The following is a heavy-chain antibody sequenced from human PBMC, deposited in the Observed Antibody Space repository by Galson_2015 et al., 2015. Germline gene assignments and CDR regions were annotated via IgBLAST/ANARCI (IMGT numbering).Heavy chain of an antibody. CDR1: GFTFSSYA. Sequence: SLRLSCAVSGFTFSSYAMTWVRQAPGKGLEWVSSISGSGGGTYYTDSVKGRFTISRDNSKNTLYLHMNSLRAEDTAVYYCAKQYYYENSGYYSSGYYTPFDVWGQGTTVTVSS. V-gene: IGHV3-23*01. CDR3: AKQYYYENSGYYSSGYYTPFDV. J-gene: IGHJ6*02. D-gene: IGHD3-22*01. CDR2: ISGSGGGT.